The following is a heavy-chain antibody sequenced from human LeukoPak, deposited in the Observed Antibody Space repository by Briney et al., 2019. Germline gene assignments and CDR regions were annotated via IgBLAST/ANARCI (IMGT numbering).Heavy chain of an antibody. D-gene: IGHD1-26*01. Sequence: GRSLRLSCAASGFTFDDYAMHWVRQAPGKGLEWVSGISWNSGSIGYADSVKGRFTISRDNAKNSLYLQMNSLRAEDTALYYCAKDAGIVGAGPFDHWGQGTLVTVSS. CDR3: AKDAGIVGAGPFDH. J-gene: IGHJ4*02. V-gene: IGHV3-9*01. CDR2: ISWNSGSI. CDR1: GFTFDDYA.